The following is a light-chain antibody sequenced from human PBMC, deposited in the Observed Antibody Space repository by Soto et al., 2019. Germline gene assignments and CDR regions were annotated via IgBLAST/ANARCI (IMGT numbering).Light chain of an antibody. CDR3: SSYTSNNNIDV. CDR1: SSDGGGSNY. J-gene: IGLJ1*01. CDR2: DVS. Sequence: QSVLTQPASVSGSPGQSITSSCTGSSSDGGGSNYVAWYQQHPVKAPKIMIYDVSNRPSGVSNRFSGSKSGNTASLTITGLQAEDEADFYCSSYTSNNNIDVFRTGTKLTVL. V-gene: IGLV2-14*01.